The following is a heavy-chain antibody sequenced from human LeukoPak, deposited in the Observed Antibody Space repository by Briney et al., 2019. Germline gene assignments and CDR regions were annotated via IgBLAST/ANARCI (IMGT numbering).Heavy chain of an antibody. D-gene: IGHD1-26*01. CDR3: ARDQGGSYPPFDY. J-gene: IGHJ4*02. CDR1: GGSISSYY. V-gene: IGHV4-59*01. CDR2: IYYSGST. Sequence: SETLSLTCTVPGGSISSYYWSWIRQPPGKGLEWIGYIYYSGSTNYNPSLKSRVTISVDTSKNQFSLKLSSVTAADTAVYYCARDQGGSYPPFDYWGQGTLVTVSS.